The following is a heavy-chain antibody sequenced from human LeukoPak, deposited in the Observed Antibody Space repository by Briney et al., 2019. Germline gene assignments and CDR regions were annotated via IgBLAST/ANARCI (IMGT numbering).Heavy chain of an antibody. J-gene: IGHJ5*02. CDR2: INHSGSI. D-gene: IGHD3-10*01. Sequence: PSETLSLTCTVYGGSFSGYYWSWIRQPPGKGLEWIGEINHSGSINYNPSLKSRVTISVDTSKNQFPLKLSSVTAADTAVYYCARATRVTMVRGVIIIPPNGFDPWGQGTLVTVSS. CDR1: GGSFSGYY. V-gene: IGHV4-34*01. CDR3: ARATRVTMVRGVIIIPPNGFDP.